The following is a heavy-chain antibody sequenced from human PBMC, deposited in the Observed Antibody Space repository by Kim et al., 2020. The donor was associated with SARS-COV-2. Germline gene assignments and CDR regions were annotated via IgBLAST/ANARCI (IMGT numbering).Heavy chain of an antibody. D-gene: IGHD3-22*01. CDR2: ISYDGSNK. CDR1: GFTFSSYG. V-gene: IGHV3-30*18. CDR3: AKDIQDIVVVITLDY. J-gene: IGHJ4*01. Sequence: GGSLRLSCAASGFTFSSYGMHWVRQAPGKGLEWVAVISYDGSNKYYADSVKGRFTISRDNSKNTLYLQMNSLRAEDTAVYYCAKDIQDIVVVITLDYWG.